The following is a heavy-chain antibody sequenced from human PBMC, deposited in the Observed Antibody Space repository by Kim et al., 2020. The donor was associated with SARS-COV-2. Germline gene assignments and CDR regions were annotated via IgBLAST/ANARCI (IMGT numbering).Heavy chain of an antibody. V-gene: IGHV1-2*02. D-gene: IGHD3-3*01. CDR3: ARSAHFWSGHYLDF. Sequence: ASVKVSCKASGYTFTDYYIHWVRQAPGQGLEWMGWINPYSGDTNYAQQFQGRVTMTRDTSISTPYVELSSLRSDDTAVYYCARSAHFWSGHYLDFWGQGTLITVSS. J-gene: IGHJ4*02. CDR1: GYTFTDYY. CDR2: INPYSGDT.